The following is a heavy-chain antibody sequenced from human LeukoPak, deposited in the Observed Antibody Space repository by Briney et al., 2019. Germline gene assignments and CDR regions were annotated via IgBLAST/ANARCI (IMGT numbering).Heavy chain of an antibody. CDR1: GGSFSGYY. V-gene: IGHV4-34*01. J-gene: IGHJ6*02. D-gene: IGHD6-13*01. CDR3: ARQTKRPRRYSSSWYYGIDV. CDR2: INHSGST. Sequence: PSETLSLTCAVYGGSFSGYYWSWIRQPPGKGLEWIGEINHSGSTNYNPSLKSRVTISVDTSKNQFSLKLSSVTAADTAVYYCARQTKRPRRYSSSWYYGIDVWGQGTTVTVSS.